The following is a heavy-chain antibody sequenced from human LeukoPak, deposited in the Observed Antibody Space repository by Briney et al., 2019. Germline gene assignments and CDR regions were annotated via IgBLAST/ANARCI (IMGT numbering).Heavy chain of an antibody. CDR3: AKWGTYYYDSSGDLGLDY. CDR2: INPNSAGT. D-gene: IGHD3-22*01. CDR1: GYTFTGYY. Sequence: ASVKVSCKASGYTFTGYYIICGRQAPGPGRGWMGWINPNSAGTHYAQKFQCRVTMTSDTSLTTVYMELSRLRSDVTAVYYCAKWGTYYYDSSGDLGLDYWGKGTLVTVSS. V-gene: IGHV1-2*02. J-gene: IGHJ4*02.